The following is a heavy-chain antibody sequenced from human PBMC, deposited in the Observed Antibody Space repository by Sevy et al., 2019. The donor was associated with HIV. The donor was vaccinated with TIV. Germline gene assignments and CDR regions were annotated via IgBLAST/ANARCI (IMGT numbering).Heavy chain of an antibody. CDR1: GLNVSDYF. J-gene: IGHJ4*02. Sequence: GGSLRLSCAVSGLNVSDYFMARIRQAPGRGPEWVSYISSSGTIIYYRDSVKGRFTISRDNAKNSLYLQMNSLRPEDTAMYYCARDLASGSFYSLYFDYWGQGTLVTVSS. D-gene: IGHD3-10*01. CDR3: ARDLASGSFYSLYFDY. V-gene: IGHV3-11*01. CDR2: ISSSGTII.